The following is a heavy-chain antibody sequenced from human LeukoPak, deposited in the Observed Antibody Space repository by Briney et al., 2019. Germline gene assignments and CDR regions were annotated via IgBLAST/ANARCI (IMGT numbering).Heavy chain of an antibody. CDR1: GGSFSGYY. D-gene: IGHD6-19*01. J-gene: IGHJ4*02. V-gene: IGHV4-34*01. Sequence: SETLSLTCAVYGGSFSGYYWSWIRQPPGKGLEWIGSIYYSGSTYYNPSLKSRVTISVDTSKNQFSLKLSSVTAADTAVYYCAGERGEEYSSGWYKRNYFDNWGQGIRVTVSS. CDR2: IYYSGST. CDR3: AGERGEEYSSGWYKRNYFDN.